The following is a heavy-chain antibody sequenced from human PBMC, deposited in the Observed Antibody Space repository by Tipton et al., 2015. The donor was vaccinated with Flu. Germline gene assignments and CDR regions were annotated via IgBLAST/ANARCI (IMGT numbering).Heavy chain of an antibody. Sequence: PVQPLEWVGRTTNKANSYTTEYAASVKGRFTISRDDSENSLYLQMNSLKTEDTAVYYCARRDSSSDRAFDYWGQGTLVTVSS. V-gene: IGHV3-72*01. CDR2: TTNKANSYTT. J-gene: IGHJ4*02. CDR3: ARRDSSSDRAFDY. D-gene: IGHD3-22*01.